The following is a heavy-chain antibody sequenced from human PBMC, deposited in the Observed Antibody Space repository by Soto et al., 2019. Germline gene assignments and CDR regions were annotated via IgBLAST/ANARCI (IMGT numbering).Heavy chain of an antibody. CDR3: ARSLDPHSSSWYYYYYGMDV. J-gene: IGHJ6*02. Sequence: SETLSLTCTVSGGSISSSSYYWGWIRQPPGKGLEWIGSIYYSGSTYYNPSLKSRVTISVDTSKNQFSLKLSSVTAADTAVYYCARSLDPHSSSWYYYYYGMDVWGQGTTVTVSS. V-gene: IGHV4-39*01. CDR2: IYYSGST. CDR1: GGSISSSSYY. D-gene: IGHD6-13*01.